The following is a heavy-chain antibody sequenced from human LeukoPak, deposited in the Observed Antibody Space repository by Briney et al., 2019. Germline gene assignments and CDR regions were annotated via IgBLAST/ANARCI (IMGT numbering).Heavy chain of an antibody. CDR3: AKARGSSVYEQFDY. D-gene: IGHD5/OR15-5a*01. J-gene: IGHJ4*02. CDR2: ISTSGRAT. V-gene: IGHV3-23*01. CDR1: GFAFSTYA. Sequence: GVSLRLSCAASGFAFSTYAMTWVRQAPEKGLQWVSTISTSGRATYYADSVEGRFTISRDNSKNTLYLQMNSLRADDTAVYYCAKARGSSVYEQFDYWGQGTQVTVSP.